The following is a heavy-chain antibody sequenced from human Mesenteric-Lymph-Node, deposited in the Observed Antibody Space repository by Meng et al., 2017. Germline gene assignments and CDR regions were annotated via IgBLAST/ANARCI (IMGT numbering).Heavy chain of an antibody. Sequence: LRLSCTVSGGSISSGGYYWSWIRQHPGKGLEWIGYIYYSGSTYYNPSLKSRVTISVDTSKNQFSLKLSSVTAADTAVYYCARGLIRAVAATPHYYYYGMDVWGQGTTVTVSS. D-gene: IGHD2-15*01. CDR2: IYYSGST. CDR3: ARGLIRAVAATPHYYYYGMDV. J-gene: IGHJ6*02. CDR1: GGSISSGGYY. V-gene: IGHV4-31*03.